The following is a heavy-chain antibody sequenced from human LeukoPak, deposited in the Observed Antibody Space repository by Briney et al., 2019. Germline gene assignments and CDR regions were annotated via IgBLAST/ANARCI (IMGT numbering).Heavy chain of an antibody. CDR1: GFTFSSYG. CDR2: IWYDGSNR. J-gene: IGHJ6*03. Sequence: GGSLRLSCAASGFTFSSYGMHWVRQAPGKGLEWVAVIWYDGSNRYYADSVKGRFTISRDNSKNTLYLQMNSLRAEDTAVYYCAKSEAYYYMDVWGKGTTVTVSS. CDR3: AKSEAYYYMDV. V-gene: IGHV3-33*06.